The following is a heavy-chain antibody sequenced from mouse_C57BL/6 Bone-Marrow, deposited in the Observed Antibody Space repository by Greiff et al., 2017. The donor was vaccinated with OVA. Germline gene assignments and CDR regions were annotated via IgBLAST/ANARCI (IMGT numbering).Heavy chain of an antibody. V-gene: IGHV1-85*01. CDR2: IYPRDGST. Sequence: VQRVESGPELVKPGASVKLSCKASGYTFTSYDINWVKQRPGQGLEWIGWIYPRDGSTSYHEKFKGKATLTVDTSSSTAYMERHSLTSEDSAVYFCARRELLRAMDYWGQGTSVTVSS. J-gene: IGHJ4*01. D-gene: IGHD1-1*01. CDR1: GYTFTSYD. CDR3: ARRELLRAMDY.